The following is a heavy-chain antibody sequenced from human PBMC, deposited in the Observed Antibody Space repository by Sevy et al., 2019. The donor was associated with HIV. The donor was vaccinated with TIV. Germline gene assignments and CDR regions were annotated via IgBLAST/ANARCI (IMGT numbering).Heavy chain of an antibody. J-gene: IGHJ4*02. CDR1: GFTFSSYA. V-gene: IGHV3-23*01. D-gene: IGHD6-19*01. CDR3: AKDSIRVAGHCDY. CDR2: FTGSGTNT. Sequence: GGSLRFSCAASGFTFSSYAMSWVRQAPGKGLEWVSSFTGSGTNTFYADSVKGRFTISRDNSKNTLYLQMNSLRAEDTAVYYCAKDSIRVAGHCDYWGQGTLVTVSS.